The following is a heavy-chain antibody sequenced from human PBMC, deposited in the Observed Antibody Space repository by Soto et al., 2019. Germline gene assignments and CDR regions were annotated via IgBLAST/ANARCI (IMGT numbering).Heavy chain of an antibody. CDR3: SRDNGWPHDWFDP. CDR2: IYYSGST. Sequence: PSETLSLTCTVSGGSISSGGYYWSWIRQHPGKGLEWIGYIYYSGSTYYNPSLKSRVTISVDTSKNQLSLKLSSVTAADTAVYYFSRDNGWPHDWFDPWGKGTLVTVSS. D-gene: IGHD2-8*01. V-gene: IGHV4-31*03. CDR1: GGSISSGGYY. J-gene: IGHJ5*02.